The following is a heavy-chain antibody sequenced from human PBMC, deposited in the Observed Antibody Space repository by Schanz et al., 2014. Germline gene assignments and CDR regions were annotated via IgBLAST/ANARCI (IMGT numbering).Heavy chain of an antibody. CDR2: ISGTTTYT. V-gene: IGHV3-21*05. D-gene: IGHD1-1*01. J-gene: IGHJ4*02. Sequence: VQLVESGGGVVQPGGSLRLSCAASGFIFSNYGMHWVRQAPGKGLEWVSYISGTTTYTNYADSVKGRFTISRDNAKNSLYLQMNSLRAEDTAVYYCARGTDWNLHYWGQGALVTVSS. CDR1: GFIFSNYG. CDR3: ARGTDWNLHY.